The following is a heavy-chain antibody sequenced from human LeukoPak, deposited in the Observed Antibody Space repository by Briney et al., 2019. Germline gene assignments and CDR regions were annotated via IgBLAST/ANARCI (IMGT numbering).Heavy chain of an antibody. V-gene: IGHV4-59*10. CDR2: IYSSGDT. CDR1: GGSFSGYY. CDR3: ARGSPTYFTTWDFDY. J-gene: IGHJ4*02. D-gene: IGHD2-21*01. Sequence: SETLSLTCAVYGGSFSGYYWSWIRQPAGKGLEWIGRIYSSGDTRYNPSLKSRVTMSVDTSKNQFSLKLSSVTAADTAVYYCARGSPTYFTTWDFDYWGQGTLATVSS.